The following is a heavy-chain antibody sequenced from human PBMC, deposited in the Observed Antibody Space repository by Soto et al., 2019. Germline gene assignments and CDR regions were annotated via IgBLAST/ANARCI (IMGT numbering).Heavy chain of an antibody. CDR2: IYYSGST. Sequence: SETLSLTCTVSGGSISSYYWSWIRQPPGKGLEWIGYIYYSGSTNYNPSLKSRVTISVDTSKNQFSLKLSSVTAADTAVYYCARVWGGSFDIWGQGTMVTVSS. J-gene: IGHJ3*02. D-gene: IGHD3-10*01. CDR3: ARVWGGSFDI. V-gene: IGHV4-59*01. CDR1: GGSISSYY.